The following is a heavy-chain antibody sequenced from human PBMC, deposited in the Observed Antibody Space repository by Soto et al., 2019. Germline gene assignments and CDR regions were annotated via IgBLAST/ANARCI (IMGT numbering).Heavy chain of an antibody. CDR2: IYYSGST. V-gene: IGHV4-31*03. CDR3: ARGGGQLRFLEAYNWFDP. J-gene: IGHJ5*02. D-gene: IGHD3-3*01. Sequence: SETLSLTCTVSGGSISSGGYYWSWIRQHPGKGLEWIGYIYYSGSTYYNPSLKSRVTISVDTSKNQFSLKLSSVTAADTAVYYCARGGGQLRFLEAYNWFDPWGQGTLVTVSS. CDR1: GGSISSGGYY.